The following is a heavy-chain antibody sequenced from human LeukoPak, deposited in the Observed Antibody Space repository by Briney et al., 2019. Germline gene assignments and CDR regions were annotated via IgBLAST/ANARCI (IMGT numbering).Heavy chain of an antibody. J-gene: IGHJ4*02. V-gene: IGHV3-23*01. CDR2: INDSGGST. D-gene: IGHD6-13*01. CDR3: ARDLPAGIAAAATFDY. Sequence: GGSLRLSCAASGFTFSNYAMSWVRQAPGKGLEWVSAINDSGGSTYYADSVKGRFTISRDNAKNSLYLQMNSLRAEDTAVYYCARDLPAGIAAAATFDYWGQGTLVTVSS. CDR1: GFTFSNYA.